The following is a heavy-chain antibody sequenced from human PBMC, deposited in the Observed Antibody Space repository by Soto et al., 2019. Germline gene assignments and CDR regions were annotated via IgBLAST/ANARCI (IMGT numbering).Heavy chain of an antibody. V-gene: IGHV1-3*01. Sequence: ASVKVSCKASGYTFTSYAMHWVRQAPGQRLEWMGWINAGNGNTKYSQKFQGRVTITRDTSASTAYMELSSLRAEDTAVYYCAKDGGYSSSWFPVLGGYYRPYFDYWGQGTLVTVSS. CDR2: INAGNGNT. D-gene: IGHD6-13*01. CDR1: GYTFTSYA. CDR3: AKDGGYSSSWFPVLGGYYRPYFDY. J-gene: IGHJ4*02.